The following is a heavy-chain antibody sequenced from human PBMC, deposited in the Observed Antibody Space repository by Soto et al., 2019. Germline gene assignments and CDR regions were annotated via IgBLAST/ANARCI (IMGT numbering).Heavy chain of an antibody. CDR3: ARGGDYYDSSGYLSSFDY. CDR2: IYYSGST. D-gene: IGHD3-22*01. J-gene: IGHJ4*02. Sequence: TLSLTCTVSGGSISSGGYYWSWIRQHPGKGLEWIGYIYYSGSTYYNPSLKSRVTISVDTSKNQFSLKLSSVTAADTAVYYCARGGDYYDSSGYLSSFDYWGQGTLVTVSS. V-gene: IGHV4-31*03. CDR1: GGSISSGGYY.